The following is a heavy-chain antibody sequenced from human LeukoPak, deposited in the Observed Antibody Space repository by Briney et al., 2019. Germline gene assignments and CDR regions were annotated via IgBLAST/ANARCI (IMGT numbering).Heavy chain of an antibody. V-gene: IGHV3-11*01. CDR2: ISGSGSTI. J-gene: IGHJ3*02. Sequence: GGSLRLSCAASGFTFSDYYMGWIRQAPGKGLEWVSYISGSGSTIYYADSVKGRFTIYRDNAKKSLYLQMSSLRAEDTAVYYCGRDFGLIGTKRSFDIWGQGTVVTVSS. CDR1: GFTFSDYY. D-gene: IGHD1-7*01. CDR3: GRDFGLIGTKRSFDI.